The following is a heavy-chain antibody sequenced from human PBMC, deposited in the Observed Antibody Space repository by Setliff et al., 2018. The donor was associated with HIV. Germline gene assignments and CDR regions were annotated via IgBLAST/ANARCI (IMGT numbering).Heavy chain of an antibody. CDR1: GGSFSDYY. Sequence: SETLSLTCAVYGGSFSDYYWSWIRQPPGKGLEWIGEINHSGSTNYNPSLKSRVTISVDTSKNQFSLKLSSVTAADTAVYYCARHGYSSDLRISYCDSWGQGSLVTVSS. D-gene: IGHD5-18*01. CDR2: INHSGST. CDR3: ARHGYSSDLRISYCDS. J-gene: IGHJ4*02. V-gene: IGHV4-34*01.